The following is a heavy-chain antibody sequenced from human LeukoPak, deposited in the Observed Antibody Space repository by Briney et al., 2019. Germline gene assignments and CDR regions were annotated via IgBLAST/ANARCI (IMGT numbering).Heavy chain of an antibody. Sequence: GGSLRLSCAASGFTFSSYAMSWVRQAPGKGLEWVSAISGSGGSTYYADSVKGRFTISRDNSKNTLYLQMNSLRAEDTAVYYCAKGGYYYGSANYYGMDVWGQGTTVTVSS. J-gene: IGHJ6*02. CDR2: ISGSGGST. D-gene: IGHD3-10*01. CDR1: GFTFSSYA. V-gene: IGHV3-23*01. CDR3: AKGGYYYGSANYYGMDV.